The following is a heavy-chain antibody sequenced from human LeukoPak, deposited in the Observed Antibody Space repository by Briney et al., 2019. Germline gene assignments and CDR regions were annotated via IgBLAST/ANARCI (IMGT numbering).Heavy chain of an antibody. D-gene: IGHD3-16*02. Sequence: SETLTLTCAVYGGSFSGYYWSWIRQPPGKGLEWIGEINHSGSTNYNPSLKSRVTISVDTSKNQFSLKLSSVTAADTAVYYCARVMYDYVWGSYRSHVAFPYYYYYYYMDVWGKGTTVTVS. CDR3: ARVMYDYVWGSYRSHVAFPYYYYYYYMDV. J-gene: IGHJ6*03. V-gene: IGHV4-34*01. CDR2: INHSGST. CDR1: GGSFSGYY.